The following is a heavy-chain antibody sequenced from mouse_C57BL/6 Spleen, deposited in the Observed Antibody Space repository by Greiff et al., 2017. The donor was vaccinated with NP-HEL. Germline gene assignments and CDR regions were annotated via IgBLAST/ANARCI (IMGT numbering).Heavy chain of an antibody. Sequence: QVHVKQSGAELVKPGASVKLSCKASGYTFTEYTIHWVKQRSGQGLEWIGWFYPGSGSIKYNEKFKDKATLTADKSSSTVYMELSRLTSEDSAVYFCARHEDRGSNYVWYFDVWGTGTTVTVSS. CDR2: FYPGSGSI. V-gene: IGHV1-62-2*01. D-gene: IGHD2-5*01. CDR1: GYTFTEYT. J-gene: IGHJ1*03. CDR3: ARHEDRGSNYVWYFDV.